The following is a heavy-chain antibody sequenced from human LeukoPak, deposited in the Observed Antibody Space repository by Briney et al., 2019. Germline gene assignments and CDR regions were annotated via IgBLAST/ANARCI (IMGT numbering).Heavy chain of an antibody. CDR3: ARDLAFLPVPAANGWLDP. D-gene: IGHD6-19*01. Sequence: ASVKVSCKASGYTFTSYGISWVRQAPGQGLEWMGWISTYNGDTRYAQKFRDRVTLTSDTSTSTAYMEVRSLKSDDTAVYYCARDLAFLPVPAANGWLDPWGQGTLVTVSS. V-gene: IGHV1-18*01. CDR1: GYTFTSYG. J-gene: IGHJ5*02. CDR2: ISTYNGDT.